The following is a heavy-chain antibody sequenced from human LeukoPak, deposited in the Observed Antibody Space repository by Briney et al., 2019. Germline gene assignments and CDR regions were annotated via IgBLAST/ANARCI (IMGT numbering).Heavy chain of an antibody. J-gene: IGHJ6*02. D-gene: IGHD2-8*01. Sequence: PGGSLRLSCTASGFTFSTYSVNWVRQAPGKGLEWVSYISSSSSKIYYADSVKGRFTISRDNAKSSLNLQMNSLRAEDTALYYCVRNNAMDVWGQGIAVIVSS. V-gene: IGHV3-48*04. CDR3: VRNNAMDV. CDR2: ISSSSSKI. CDR1: GFTFSTYS.